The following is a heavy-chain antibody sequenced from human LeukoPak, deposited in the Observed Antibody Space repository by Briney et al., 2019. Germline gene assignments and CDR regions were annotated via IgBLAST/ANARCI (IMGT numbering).Heavy chain of an antibody. CDR1: GGSISSYY. CDR3: AREDIVVVPAAQNYYYYYYMDV. J-gene: IGHJ6*03. D-gene: IGHD2-2*01. CDR2: IYTSGST. Sequence: TPSETLSLTCTVSGGSISSYYWSWIRQPPGKGLEWIGRIYTSGSTNYNPSPKSRVTMSVGTSKNQFSLKLSSVTAADTAVYYCAREDIVVVPAAQNYYYYYYMDVWGKGTTVTVSS. V-gene: IGHV4-4*07.